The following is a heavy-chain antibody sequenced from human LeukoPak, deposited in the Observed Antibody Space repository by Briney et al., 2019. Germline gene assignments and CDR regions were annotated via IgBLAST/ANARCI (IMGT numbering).Heavy chain of an antibody. Sequence: PGGSLRLSCAASGFTFSSYSMNWVRQTPGKGLEWVSYISSSSSYIYYADSVKGRFTISRDNAKNSLYLQMNSLRAEDTAVYYCARARGIGLFGYWGQGTLVTVSS. V-gene: IGHV3-21*01. J-gene: IGHJ4*02. CDR2: ISSSSSYI. CDR3: ARARGIGLFGY. D-gene: IGHD3-16*01. CDR1: GFTFSSYS.